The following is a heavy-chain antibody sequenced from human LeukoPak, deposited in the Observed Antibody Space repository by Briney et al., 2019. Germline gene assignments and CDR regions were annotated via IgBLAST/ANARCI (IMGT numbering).Heavy chain of an antibody. CDR2: IYYSGST. D-gene: IGHD3-16*01. CDR3: ARDAVGGWGYFDY. J-gene: IGHJ4*02. V-gene: IGHV4-31*03. CDR1: GGSISSGGYY. Sequence: TSETLSLTCTVSGGSISSGGYYWSWIRQHPGKGLEWIGYIYYSGSTYYNPSLKSRVTRSVDTAKNQFSLNLSSVTAADTAVYYCARDAVGGWGYFDYWGQGTLVTVSS.